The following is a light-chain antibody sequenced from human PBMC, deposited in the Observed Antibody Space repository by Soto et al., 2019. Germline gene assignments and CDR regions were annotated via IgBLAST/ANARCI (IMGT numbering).Light chain of an antibody. J-gene: IGKJ2*01. Sequence: DIQMTQSPSSLSASVGDRVTITCRASQSISTHLNWYQQKPGKAPKLLIYAASSLQSGVPSGFSGSGSGTDFTLTISSLQPEDFATYYCQQSYSTPYTFGQGTKLEIK. CDR3: QQSYSTPYT. V-gene: IGKV1-39*01. CDR2: AAS. CDR1: QSISTH.